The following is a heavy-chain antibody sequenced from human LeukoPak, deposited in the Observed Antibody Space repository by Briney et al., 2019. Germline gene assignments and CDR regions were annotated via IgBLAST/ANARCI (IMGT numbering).Heavy chain of an antibody. CDR3: AKRASYDFWSGYYFDY. V-gene: IGHV3-23*01. CDR2: ISDNGGST. CDR1: GFTFSNAW. D-gene: IGHD3-3*01. Sequence: QSGGSLRLSCAASGFTFSNAWMSWVRQAPGKGLEWVSVISDNGGSTYYADSVKGRFTISRDNSKNTLYLQMNSLRAEDTAVYYCAKRASYDFWSGYYFDYWGQGTLVTVSS. J-gene: IGHJ4*02.